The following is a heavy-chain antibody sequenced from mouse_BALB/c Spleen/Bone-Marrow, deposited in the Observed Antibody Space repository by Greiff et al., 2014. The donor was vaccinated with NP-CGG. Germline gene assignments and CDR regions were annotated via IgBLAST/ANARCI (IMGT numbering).Heavy chain of an antibody. V-gene: IGHV1S81*02. CDR2: INPSNGRT. CDR3: ARRTTTVVATDY. J-gene: IGHJ2*01. Sequence: QVQLKESGAELVKPGASVKLSCKASGYTFTSYWMHWVKQRPGQGLEWIGEINPSNGRTNYNEKFKSKATLTVDKSSSTAYMQLSSLTSEDSAVYYCARRTTTVVATDYWGQGTTPTVSS. CDR1: GYTFTSYW. D-gene: IGHD1-1*01.